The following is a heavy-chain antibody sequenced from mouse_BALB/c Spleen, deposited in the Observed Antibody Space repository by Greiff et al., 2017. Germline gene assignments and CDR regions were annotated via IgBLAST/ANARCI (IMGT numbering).Heavy chain of an antibody. D-gene: IGHD2-1*01. J-gene: IGHJ4*01. CDR2: IDPANGNT. CDR1: GFNIKDTY. Sequence: EVKLQESGAELVKPGASVKLSCTASGFNIKDTYMHWVKQRPEQGLEWIGRIDPANGNTKYDPKFQGKATITADTSSNTAYLQLSSLTSEDTAVYYCARVDGNYLYAMDYWGQGTSVTVSS. CDR3: ARVDGNYLYAMDY. V-gene: IGHV14-3*02.